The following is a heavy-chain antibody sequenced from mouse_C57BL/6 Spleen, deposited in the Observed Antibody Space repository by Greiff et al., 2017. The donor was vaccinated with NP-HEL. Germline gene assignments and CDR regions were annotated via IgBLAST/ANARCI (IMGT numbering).Heavy chain of an antibody. CDR2: IRNKANGYTT. CDR3: ARYSPLYGNYAMDY. Sequence: EVHLVESGGGLVQPGGSLSLSCAASGFTFTDYYMSWVRQPPGKALEWLGFIRNKANGYTTEYSASVKGRFTISRDNSQSILYLQMNALRAEDSATYYCARYSPLYGNYAMDYWGQGTSVTVSS. CDR1: GFTFTDYY. V-gene: IGHV7-3*01. J-gene: IGHJ4*01. D-gene: IGHD1-1*02.